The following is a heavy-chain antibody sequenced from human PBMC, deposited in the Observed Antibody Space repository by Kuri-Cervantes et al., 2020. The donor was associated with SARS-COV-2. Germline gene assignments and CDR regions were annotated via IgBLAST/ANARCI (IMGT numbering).Heavy chain of an antibody. J-gene: IGHJ4*02. V-gene: IGHV3-7*03. CDR2: VRQDGRDK. CDR3: ARYCTSISCESAIDF. D-gene: IGHD2-2*01. Sequence: GGSLRLSCAAPGFTFSSYWMTWVRQAPGKGLDWVANVRQDGRDKYYGDSVKGRFTISRDNTKNSLYLQMDSLTAEDTAVYYCARYCTSISCESAIDFWGQGTLVTVSS. CDR1: GFTFSSYW.